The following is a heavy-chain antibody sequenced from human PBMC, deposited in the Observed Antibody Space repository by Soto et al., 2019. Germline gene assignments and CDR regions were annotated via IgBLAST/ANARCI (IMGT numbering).Heavy chain of an antibody. J-gene: IGHJ4*02. CDR3: AKDDHYGATGFFDY. Sequence: VGSVRLSCAASGFTFSSYAMSWVRQAPGKGLEWVSAISGSGGSTYYADSVKGRFTISRDNSKNTLYLQMNSLRAEDTAVYYCAKDDHYGATGFFDYWGQGTLVTVSS. CDR1: GFTFSSYA. CDR2: ISGSGGST. V-gene: IGHV3-23*01. D-gene: IGHD4-17*01.